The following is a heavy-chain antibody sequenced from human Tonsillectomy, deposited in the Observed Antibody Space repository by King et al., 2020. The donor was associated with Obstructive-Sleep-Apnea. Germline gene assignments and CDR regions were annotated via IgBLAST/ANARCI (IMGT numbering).Heavy chain of an antibody. CDR1: GGSITSSRSY. Sequence: LQLQESGPGLVKSSETLSLNFTVSGGSITSSRSYWGWIRQPPGKGLEWIGTISNSGSPYYNPSLKSRGTISLDTSKNQFSLKLNSVTAADTAVYYCARGTIFGVVITRGWFDPWGQGTLVTVSS. V-gene: IGHV4-39*07. CDR3: ARGTIFGVVITRGWFDP. J-gene: IGHJ5*02. D-gene: IGHD3-3*01. CDR2: ISNSGSP.